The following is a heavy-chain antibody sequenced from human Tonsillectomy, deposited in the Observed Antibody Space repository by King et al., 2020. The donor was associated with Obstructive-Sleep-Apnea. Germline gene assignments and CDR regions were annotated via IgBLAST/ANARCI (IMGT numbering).Heavy chain of an antibody. Sequence: QLVQSGGNLVQPGGSLRLSCAASGFTFNKYAMTWVRQAPGKGLEWVSGISGIGDNTYYADSVKGRFTISRDNSKNTLYLQVNNLRAEETALYYCAKVGRSGWSKTIYYYYMDVWGQGTTVTVSS. D-gene: IGHD6-19*01. CDR3: AKVGRSGWSKTIYYYYMDV. CDR1: GFTFNKYA. J-gene: IGHJ6*02. V-gene: IGHV3-23*04. CDR2: ISGIGDNT.